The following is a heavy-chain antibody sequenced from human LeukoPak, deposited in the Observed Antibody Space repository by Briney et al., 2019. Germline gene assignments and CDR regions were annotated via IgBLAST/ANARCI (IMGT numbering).Heavy chain of an antibody. V-gene: IGHV1-18*01. J-gene: IGHJ3*02. CDR3: AREVSSSWHGHGAFDI. CDR2: ICAYNGNT. Sequence: ASVKVSCKASGYTFTSYGISWVRHAPGQGLEWRGWICAYNGNTNYAQKLQGRDTMTTDTSTSTAYMELRSLRSDDTAVYYCAREVSSSWHGHGAFDIWGQGTMVTVSS. D-gene: IGHD6-13*01. CDR1: GYTFTSYG.